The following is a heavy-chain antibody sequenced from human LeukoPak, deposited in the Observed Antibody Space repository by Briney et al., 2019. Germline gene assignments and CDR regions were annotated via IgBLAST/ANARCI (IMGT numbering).Heavy chain of an antibody. CDR2: ITWGATVT. D-gene: IGHD5-24*01. CDR3: AKDVSFRRGHNFDASDV. Sequence: GGSLRLSCSASGFKFPDSARHWVRQPPGKGLEWIALITWGATVTYDADSVRGRFTVSRDDSSSTLYLQMNSLRSEDTALYFCAKDVSFRRGHNFDASDVWGLGTMVIVSS. CDR1: GFKFPDSA. V-gene: IGHV3-43*01. J-gene: IGHJ3*01.